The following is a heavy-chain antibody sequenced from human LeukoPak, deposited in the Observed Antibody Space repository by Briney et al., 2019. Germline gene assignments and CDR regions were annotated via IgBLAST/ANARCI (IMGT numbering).Heavy chain of an antibody. CDR2: ISAYNGNT. V-gene: IGHV1-18*01. CDR1: GYTFTNYG. J-gene: IGHJ4*02. D-gene: IGHD4-17*01. CDR3: ARVSGDYGTHYFDY. Sequence: ASVKVSCKASGYTFTNYGISWVRQAPGQGLEWMGWISAYNGNTNYAQKLQGRVTMTTDTSTSTAYMELRSLRSDDTAVYYCARVSGDYGTHYFDYWGQGTLVTVSS.